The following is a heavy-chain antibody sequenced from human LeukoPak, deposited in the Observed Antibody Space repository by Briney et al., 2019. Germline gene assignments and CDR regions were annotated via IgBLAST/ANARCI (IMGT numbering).Heavy chain of an antibody. CDR3: ARDGDTARWVPGY. J-gene: IGHJ4*02. V-gene: IGHV1-69*13. CDR2: IIPIFGTA. D-gene: IGHD5-18*01. CDR1: GYTFIDYY. Sequence: GASVKVSCKASGYTFIDYYMHWVRQAPGQGLEWMGGIIPIFGTANYAQKFQGRVTITADESTSTAYSELSSLRSEDTAVYYCARDGDTARWVPGYWGQGSLVTVSS.